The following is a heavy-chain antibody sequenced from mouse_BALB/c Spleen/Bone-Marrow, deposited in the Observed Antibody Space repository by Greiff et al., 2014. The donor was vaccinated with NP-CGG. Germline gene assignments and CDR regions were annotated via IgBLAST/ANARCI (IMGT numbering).Heavy chain of an antibody. V-gene: IGHV1-69*01. CDR2: IDTSDSYT. J-gene: IGHJ3*01. D-gene: IGHD4-1*01. Sequence: VQLQQSGAGLVMPGASVKMSCKASGYTFTDCWMHWVKQRPGQGLEWIGAIDTSDSYTSYNQKFKGKATLTVDESSSTAYMQLSSLTSEDSAVYYCARGDWDDAYWGQGTLVTVSA. CDR3: ARGDWDDAY. CDR1: GYTFTDCW.